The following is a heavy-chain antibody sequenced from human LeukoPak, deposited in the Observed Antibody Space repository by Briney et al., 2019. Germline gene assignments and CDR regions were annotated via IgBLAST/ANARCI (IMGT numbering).Heavy chain of an antibody. CDR2: IYTSGTT. J-gene: IGHJ1*01. CDR3: ARGRIAAAQKYFQH. CDR1: GGSISGDY. V-gene: IGHV4-4*07. Sequence: SETLSLTCTVSGGSISGDYWSWIRQPAGKGLEWIGRIYTSGTTNYNPSLKSRVTMSVDTSKNQFSLNLSSVTAADTAVYYCARGRIAAAQKYFQHWGQGTLVTVSS. D-gene: IGHD6-13*01.